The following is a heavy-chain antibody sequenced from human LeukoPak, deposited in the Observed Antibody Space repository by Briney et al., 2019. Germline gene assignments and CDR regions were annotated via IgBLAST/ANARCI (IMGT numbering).Heavy chain of an antibody. J-gene: IGHJ6*03. CDR1: GYTFTSYG. CDR3: ARARSGYSSIDGWYYYYMDV. V-gene: IGHV1-18*01. CDR2: ISAYNGNT. D-gene: IGHD6-13*01. Sequence: ASVKVSCKASGYTFTSYGISWVRQAPGQGLEWMGWISAYNGNTNYAQKLQGRVTMTTDKSTSTAYMELSSLRSEDTAVYYCARARSGYSSIDGWYYYYMDVWGKGTTVTVSS.